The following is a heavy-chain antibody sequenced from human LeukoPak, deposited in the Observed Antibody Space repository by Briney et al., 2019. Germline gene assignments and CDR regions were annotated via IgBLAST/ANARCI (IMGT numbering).Heavy chain of an antibody. CDR3: AREGVLVVGAQRAFDY. J-gene: IGHJ4*02. CDR1: GFTFSSYS. D-gene: IGHD1-26*01. V-gene: IGHV3-48*01. Sequence: GGSLRLSCAASGFTFSSYSMNWVRQAPGKGLEWVSYISSSSSTIYYADSVKGRFTISRDNAKNSLYLQMNSLRAEDTAVYYCAREGVLVVGAQRAFDYWGQGTLVTVSS. CDR2: ISSSSSTI.